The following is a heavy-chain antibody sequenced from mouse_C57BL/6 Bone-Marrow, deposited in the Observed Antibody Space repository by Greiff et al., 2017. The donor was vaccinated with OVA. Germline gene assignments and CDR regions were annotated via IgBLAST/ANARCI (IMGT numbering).Heavy chain of an antibody. V-gene: IGHV6-3*01. J-gene: IGHJ3*01. Sequence: EVQVVESGGGLVQPGGSMKLSCVASGFTFSNYWMNWVRQSPEKGLEWVAQIRLKSDNYATHYAESVKGMFTISRDDSKSSVYLQMNNLRAEDTGIYYCTGGYSPFAYWGQGTLVTVSA. CDR3: TGGYSPFAY. D-gene: IGHD2-12*01. CDR1: GFTFSNYW. CDR2: IRLKSDNYAT.